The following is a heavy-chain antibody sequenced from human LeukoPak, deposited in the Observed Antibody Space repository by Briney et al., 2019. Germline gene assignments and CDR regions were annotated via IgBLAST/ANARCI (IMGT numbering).Heavy chain of an antibody. CDR2: IFYDGST. CDR3: ARAAAPNYNFWSSFYNYFDS. Sequence: SETLSLTCTVSGGSISSYYCSWIRQPPRKGLEWIGYIFYDGSTSYNPSLKSRVTISVDTSRNQFSLRLNSVTAADTAVYYCARAAAPNYNFWSSFYNYFDSWGQGALLTVSS. J-gene: IGHJ4*02. CDR1: GGSISSYY. V-gene: IGHV4-59*01. D-gene: IGHD3-3*01.